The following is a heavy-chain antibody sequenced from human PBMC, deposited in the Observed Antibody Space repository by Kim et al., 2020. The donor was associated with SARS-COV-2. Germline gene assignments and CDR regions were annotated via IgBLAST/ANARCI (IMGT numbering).Heavy chain of an antibody. V-gene: IGHV3-23*01. J-gene: IGHJ4*02. D-gene: IGHD1-26*01. CDR2: IFGNGGRT. Sequence: GGSLRLSCVASGFTFNTFDMSWVRQAPGKGLEWVSVIFGNGGRTSYADSVNGRFTISKDNSKNTLYLQMNNLRVEDTAIYYCVKGAYLDYWGQGTLVTVS. CDR3: VKGAYLDY. CDR1: GFTFNTFD.